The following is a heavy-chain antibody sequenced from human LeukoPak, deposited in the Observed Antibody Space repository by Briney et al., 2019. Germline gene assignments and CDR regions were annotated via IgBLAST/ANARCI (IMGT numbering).Heavy chain of an antibody. V-gene: IGHV4-4*07. CDR3: ARSITIPPVRRTFDY. J-gene: IGHJ4*02. CDR2: IYTSGST. Sequence: PSETLSLTCTVSGGSISSYYWSWIRQPAGKGLEWIGRIYTSGSTNYSPSLKSRVTMSVDTSKNQFSLKLSSVTAADTAVYYCARSITIPPVRRTFDYWGQGTLVTVSS. CDR1: GGSISSYY. D-gene: IGHD3-3*01.